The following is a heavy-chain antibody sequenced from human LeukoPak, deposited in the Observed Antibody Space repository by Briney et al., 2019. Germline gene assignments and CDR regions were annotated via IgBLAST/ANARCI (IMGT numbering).Heavy chain of an antibody. CDR2: IYYSGST. V-gene: IGHV4-39*01. CDR3: ARHIRVRGVLYYFDY. Sequence: SETLSLTCTVSGGSISRTTYYWGWIRQPPGKRLEWIGSIYYSGSTYYNPSLKSRVTISVDTSKNQFSLKLSSVTAADTAVYYCARHIRVRGVLYYFDYWGQGTLVTVSS. CDR1: GGSISRTTYY. D-gene: IGHD3-10*01. J-gene: IGHJ4*02.